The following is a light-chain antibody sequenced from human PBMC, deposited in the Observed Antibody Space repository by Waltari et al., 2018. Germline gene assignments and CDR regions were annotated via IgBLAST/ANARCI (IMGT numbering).Light chain of an antibody. Sequence: DLVMTQTPLSSLVSLGQPAPISCRSSQSLVDTDGNTYLSWLHQRPGQPPRLLIYKVSNRFSGVPDRFSGSGAGTDFTLKISRVEAEDVGIYYCAQATHFPRTFGQGTKVEI. J-gene: IGKJ1*01. CDR2: KVS. CDR3: AQATHFPRT. CDR1: QSLVDTDGNTY. V-gene: IGKV2-24*01.